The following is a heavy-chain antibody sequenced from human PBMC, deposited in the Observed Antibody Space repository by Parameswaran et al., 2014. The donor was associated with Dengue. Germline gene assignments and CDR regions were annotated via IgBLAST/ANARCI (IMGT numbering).Heavy chain of an antibody. CDR2: ISSSSSYI. Sequence: KWIRQPPGKGLEWVSSISSSSSYIYYADSVKGRFTISRDNAKNSLYLQMNSLRAEDTAVYYCARDKLNGLGDVDAFDIWGQGTMVTVSS. J-gene: IGHJ3*02. CDR3: ARDKLNGLGDVDAFDI. D-gene: IGHD3-16*01. V-gene: IGHV3-21*01.